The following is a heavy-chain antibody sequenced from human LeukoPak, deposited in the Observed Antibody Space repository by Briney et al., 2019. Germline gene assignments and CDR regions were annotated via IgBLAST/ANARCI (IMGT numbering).Heavy chain of an antibody. CDR2: LYYSGRT. J-gene: IGHJ1*01. Sequence: SETLSLTCSVSGDSISRSDSYWGWIRRPPGKGLEWIGTLYYSGRTYYSPSLKSRVTMSVDTSKNQFSLNLRIVTAADTAVYYCARRRYYDGSGYLEWGQGTLLSVSS. V-gene: IGHV4-39*01. CDR3: ARRRYYDGSGYLE. D-gene: IGHD3-22*01. CDR1: GDSISRSDSY.